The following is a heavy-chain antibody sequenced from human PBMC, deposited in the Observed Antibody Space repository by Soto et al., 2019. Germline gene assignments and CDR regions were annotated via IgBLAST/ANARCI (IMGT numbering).Heavy chain of an antibody. D-gene: IGHD1-1*01. J-gene: IGHJ4*02. CDR3: ARSRRAAVEGYTLDD. V-gene: IGHV4-59*01. Sequence: PSVSLSLTCTVSGGFISSNYWTWIRQPPGKGLECIGYGYNSGSTNYNPSLKSRVTISEDTSKSQFSLKVNSMTAADTAVPYCARSRRAAVEGYTLDDWRQVILVTVSS. CDR2: GYNSGST. CDR1: GGFISSNY.